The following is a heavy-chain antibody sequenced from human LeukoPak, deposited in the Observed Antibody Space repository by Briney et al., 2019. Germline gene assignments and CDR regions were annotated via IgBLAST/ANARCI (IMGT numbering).Heavy chain of an antibody. D-gene: IGHD3-22*01. Sequence: GASVKVSCKASGHTFTSYGISWVRQAPGQGLEWMGWISAYNGNTNYAQKLQGRVTMTTDTSTSTAYMELRSLRSDDTAVYYCASSPDYYDSSGRHYYYYGMDVWGQGTTVTVSS. CDR1: GHTFTSYG. CDR2: ISAYNGNT. J-gene: IGHJ6*02. V-gene: IGHV1-18*01. CDR3: ASSPDYYDSSGRHYYYYGMDV.